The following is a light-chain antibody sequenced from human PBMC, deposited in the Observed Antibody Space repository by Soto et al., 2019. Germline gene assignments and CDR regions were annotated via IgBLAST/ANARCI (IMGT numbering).Light chain of an antibody. CDR1: SSDVGGYNY. V-gene: IGLV2-11*01. CDR2: DVS. Sequence: QPVLTQPRSVSGSPGQSVTISCTGTSSDVGGYNYVSWYQQHPGNAPKLMIDDVSKRPSGVPDRFSGSKSGNTASLTISGLQAEDEADYYCCSYAGSYTFYVFGTGTKLTVL. CDR3: CSYAGSYTFYV. J-gene: IGLJ1*01.